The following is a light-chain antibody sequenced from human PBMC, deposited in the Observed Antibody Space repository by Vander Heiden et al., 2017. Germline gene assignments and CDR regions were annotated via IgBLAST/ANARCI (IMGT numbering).Light chain of an antibody. CDR1: ISDVGSYNF. V-gene: IGLV2-14*01. J-gene: IGLJ3*02. CDR2: DVT. CDR3: SSYTSSTTRV. Sequence: QSALTQPASVSGSPGQSITISCTGTISDVGSYNFVSWYQQHPDKAPKLMIYDVTNRPSGVSNRFSGSKSGNTASLTISGLQAEDEADYYCSSYTSSTTRVFGGGTKLIVL.